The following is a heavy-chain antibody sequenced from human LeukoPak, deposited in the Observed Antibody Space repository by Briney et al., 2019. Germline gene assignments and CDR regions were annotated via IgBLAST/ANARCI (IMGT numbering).Heavy chain of an antibody. V-gene: IGHV3-33*01. CDR3: ARESEGGTGTSCPDC. CDR1: GFIFSSDD. J-gene: IGHJ4*02. CDR2: IQSNGRNK. Sequence: PGGSLRLSCAASGFIFSSDDMHWVRQAPGKGLEWVAGIQSNGRNKYYVDSVKGRFAISGDNSKSTLYLQVNSLRVEDTALYYCARESEGGTGTSCPDCWGQGTLVTVSS. D-gene: IGHD2-2*01.